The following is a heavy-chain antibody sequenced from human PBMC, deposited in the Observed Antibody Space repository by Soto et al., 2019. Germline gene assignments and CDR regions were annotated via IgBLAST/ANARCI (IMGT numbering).Heavy chain of an antibody. J-gene: IGHJ3*02. V-gene: IGHV4-38-2*01. Sequence: TSETLSLTCVVSDYPISSDYYWAWIRQPPGKGLEWIGSIYHGGSAYYNPSLNSRVTILVDASNKQVSLRVTSVTAAGTAVYYCARYRYYFDASGNYRTHAFDIWGPGTLVTVSS. CDR3: ARYRYYFDASGNYRTHAFDI. D-gene: IGHD3-22*01. CDR1: DYPISSDYY. CDR2: IYHGGSA.